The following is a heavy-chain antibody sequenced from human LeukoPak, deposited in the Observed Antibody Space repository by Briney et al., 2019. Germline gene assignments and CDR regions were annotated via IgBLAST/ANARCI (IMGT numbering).Heavy chain of an antibody. J-gene: IGHJ5*02. CDR1: GYTLTSYG. V-gene: IGHV1-18*01. D-gene: IGHD3-3*01. CDR2: TSAYNGNT. CDR3: ARSIPRNDFWKGNWFDP. Sequence: ASVKVSCKASGYTLTSYGISWVRQAPGQGLEWMGWTSAYNGNTNYAQKLQGRVTMTTDTSTSTAYMELRSLRSDDTAVYYCARSIPRNDFWKGNWFDPWGQGTLVTVSS.